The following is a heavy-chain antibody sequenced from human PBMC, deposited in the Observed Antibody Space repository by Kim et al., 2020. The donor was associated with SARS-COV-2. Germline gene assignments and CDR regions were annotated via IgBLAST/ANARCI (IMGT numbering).Heavy chain of an antibody. CDR3: ARVPWNNGNAFDI. D-gene: IGHD1-1*01. J-gene: IGHJ3*02. V-gene: IGHV4-61*01. CDR2: VYYSGST. Sequence: SETLSLTCTVSGASVSSASYYWSWIRQPPGKGLECIGYVYYSGSTDYNPSLKSRVTISVDTSKNQFSLKLTSVTAADTAVYFCARVPWNNGNAFDIWGQGTEVTVSS. CDR1: GASVSSASYY.